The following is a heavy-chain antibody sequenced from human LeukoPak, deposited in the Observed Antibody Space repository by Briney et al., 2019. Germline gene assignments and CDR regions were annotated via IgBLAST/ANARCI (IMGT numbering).Heavy chain of an antibody. J-gene: IGHJ4*02. D-gene: IGHD3-10*01. Sequence: SQTLSLTCTVSGGSISSGSYYWSWIRQPAGKGLEWIGRIYTSGSTNYNPSLKSRVTISVDTSKNQFSLKLSSVTAADTAVYYCARAKGSGSYPRWGQGTLVTVSS. CDR2: IYTSGST. CDR3: ARAKGSGSYPR. V-gene: IGHV4-61*02. CDR1: GGSISSGSYY.